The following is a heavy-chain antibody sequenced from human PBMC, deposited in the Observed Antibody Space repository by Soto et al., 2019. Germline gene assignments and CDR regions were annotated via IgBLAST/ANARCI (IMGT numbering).Heavy chain of an antibody. V-gene: IGHV3-73*01. D-gene: IGHD3-22*01. J-gene: IGHJ6*04. CDR2: IRSKTNNYAT. CDR3: TRHAGGQVEHSFYYDIMDV. Sequence: EVQLVESGGGLVQPGGSLKLACLASGFPLSDSAIHWVRKASGKGLEWVGRIRSKTNNYATTYSAPVRGRFTLSRDDSKNTAYLQMNNLESEDAAVYYCTRHAGGQVEHSFYYDIMDVWGKGTTVSVLS. CDR1: GFPLSDSA.